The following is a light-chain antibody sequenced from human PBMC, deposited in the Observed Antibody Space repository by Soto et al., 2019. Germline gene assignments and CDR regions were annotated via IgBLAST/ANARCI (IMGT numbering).Light chain of an antibody. CDR2: LSNDGSH. CDR3: QTWDTGARVV. J-gene: IGLJ2*01. Sequence: QPVLTQSPSASASLGASVTLTCTLSSGHSSYAIAWHQQQPEKGPRYLTKLSNDGSHSKGDGIPDRFSGSSSGAERYLTISSLQSEDEADYYCQTWDTGARVVFGGGTKLTVL. V-gene: IGLV4-69*01. CDR1: SGHSSYA.